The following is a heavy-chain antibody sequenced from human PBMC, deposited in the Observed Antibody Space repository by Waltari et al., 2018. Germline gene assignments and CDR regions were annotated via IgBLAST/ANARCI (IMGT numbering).Heavy chain of an antibody. CDR3: ARDQGGSYFGY. D-gene: IGHD1-26*01. J-gene: IGHJ4*02. CDR1: GYSISSGYY. CDR2: IYHSGST. V-gene: IGHV4-38-2*02. Sequence: QVQLQESGPGLVKPSETLSLTCAVSGYSISSGYYWGWSRQPPGKGLEWIGSIYHSGSTYYNPSLKSRVTISVDTSKNQFSLKLSSVTAADTAVYYCARDQGGSYFGYWGQGTLVTVSS.